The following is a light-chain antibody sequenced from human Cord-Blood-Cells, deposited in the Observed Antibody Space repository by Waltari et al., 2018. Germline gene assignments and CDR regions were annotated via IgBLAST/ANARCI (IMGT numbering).Light chain of an antibody. CDR1: QSISSY. J-gene: IGKJ2*01. V-gene: IGKV1-39*01. CDR2: AAS. CDR3: QQSYSTPYT. Sequence: DIQMTQSPSSLSASVGDSVTLTCRTRQSISSYLNWYQQKPGKAPKLLIYAASILQSGVPSRFSGSGSGTDFTLTISSLQPEDFATYYCQQSYSTPYTFGQGTKLEIK.